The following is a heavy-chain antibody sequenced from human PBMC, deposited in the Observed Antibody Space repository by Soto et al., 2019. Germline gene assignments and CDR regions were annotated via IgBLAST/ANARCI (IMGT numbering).Heavy chain of an antibody. CDR3: VRFYLNYYYYYVMDV. J-gene: IGHJ6*02. V-gene: IGHV4-59*01. CDR2: IYYSGST. Sequence: PSETLSLTCTVSGGSISSYYWSWIRQPPGKGLEWIGYIYYSGSTNYNPSLKSRVTISVDTSKNQFSLKLSSVTAADTAVYYCVRFYLNYYYYYVMDVWGQGTTVPVSS. CDR1: GGSISSYY.